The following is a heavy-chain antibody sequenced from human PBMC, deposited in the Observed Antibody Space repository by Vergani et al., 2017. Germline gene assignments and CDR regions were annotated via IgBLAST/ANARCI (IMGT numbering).Heavy chain of an antibody. CDR3: ARAPIYCSSTSCYLDAFDI. CDR2: IYYSGST. J-gene: IGHJ3*02. V-gene: IGHV4-31*03. D-gene: IGHD2-2*01. CDR1: GGSISSGGYY. Sequence: QVQLQESGPGLVKPSQTLSLTCTVSGGSISSGGYYWSWIRQHPGKGLEWIGYIYYSGSTYYNPSLKSRVTISVDTSKNQFSLELSSVTAADTAVYYCARAPIYCSSTSCYLDAFDIWGQGTMVTVSS.